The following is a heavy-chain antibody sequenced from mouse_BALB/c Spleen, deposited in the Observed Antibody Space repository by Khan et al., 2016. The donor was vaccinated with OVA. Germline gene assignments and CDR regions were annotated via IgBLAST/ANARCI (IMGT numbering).Heavy chain of an antibody. D-gene: IGHD1-1*02. J-gene: IGHJ2*01. V-gene: IGHV14-3*02. CDR1: SLTITDTY. Sequence: VQLQQSGAELVKSGATVKLSCTASSLTITDTYMHWLKQWPGQGLEWIGKIDPPDGNTNYHPKFKGKATIPEDTYYNTAYLQHSSLTSEAAAVYYCARMVRKWGQGTTLTVSA. CDR3: ARMVRK. CDR2: IDPPDGNT.